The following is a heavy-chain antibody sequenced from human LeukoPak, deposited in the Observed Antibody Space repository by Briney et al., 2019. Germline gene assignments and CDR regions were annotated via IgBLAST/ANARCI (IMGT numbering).Heavy chain of an antibody. Sequence: ASVTVSCKVSGHTLTELPLHWVRPARGKGLEGMGGFDPEDDETIYAQKFQGRVTMTEDTSTDTAYMELSSLRSEDTAVYYCATDRGSGYGFDYGGQGTLVTVS. CDR2: FDPEDDET. J-gene: IGHJ4*02. V-gene: IGHV1-24*01. D-gene: IGHD5-12*01. CDR1: GHTLTELP. CDR3: ATDRGSGYGFDY.